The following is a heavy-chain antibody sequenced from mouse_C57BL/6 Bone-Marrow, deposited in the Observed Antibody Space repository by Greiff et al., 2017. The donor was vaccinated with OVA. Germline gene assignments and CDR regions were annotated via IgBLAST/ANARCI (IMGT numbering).Heavy chain of an antibody. Sequence: QVQLQQPGAELVKPGASVKLSCKASGYTFTSYWMQWVKQRPGQGLEWIGAIDPSDSYTNYNQKFKGKATLTVDTSSSTAYMQLSSLTSEDAAVYYCDVYYDGLDYWGQGTTLTVSS. CDR1: GYTFTSYW. D-gene: IGHD1-1*01. V-gene: IGHV1-50*01. CDR3: DVYYDGLDY. CDR2: IDPSDSYT. J-gene: IGHJ2*01.